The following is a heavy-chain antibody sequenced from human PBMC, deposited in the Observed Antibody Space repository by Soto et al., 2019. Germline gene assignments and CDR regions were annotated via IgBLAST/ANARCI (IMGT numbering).Heavy chain of an antibody. CDR2: IYYSGST. Sequence: SETLSLTCTVSGGSISSGDYYWSWIRQPPGKGLEWIGYIYYSGSTYYNPSLKSRVTISVDTSKNQFSLKLSSVTAADTAVYYCARENVVVVAATSHGLLGYWGQGTLVTVSS. J-gene: IGHJ4*02. CDR3: ARENVVVVAATSHGLLGY. D-gene: IGHD2-15*01. CDR1: GGSISSGDYY. V-gene: IGHV4-30-4*01.